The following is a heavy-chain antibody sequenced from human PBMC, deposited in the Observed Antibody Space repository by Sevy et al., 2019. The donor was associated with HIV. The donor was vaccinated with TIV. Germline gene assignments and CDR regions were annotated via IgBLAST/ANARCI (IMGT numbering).Heavy chain of an antibody. V-gene: IGHV1-18*01. J-gene: IGHJ5*02. Sequence: ASVKVSCKASGYTFTNYGISWVRRAPGQGLEWMGWISAYNGNTNYAQKLQDRVTMTTDTSTSTAYMELRSLRSDDTAIYYCARDFVVGSSGPNWFDPWGQGTLVTVSS. CDR3: ARDFVVGSSGPNWFDP. D-gene: IGHD2-21*01. CDR1: GYTFTNYG. CDR2: ISAYNGNT.